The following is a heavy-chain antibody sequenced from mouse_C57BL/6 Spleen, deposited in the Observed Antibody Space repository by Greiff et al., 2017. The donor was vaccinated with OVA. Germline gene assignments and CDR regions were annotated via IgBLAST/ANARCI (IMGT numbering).Heavy chain of an antibody. CDR3: ARVTTVVAPFDY. V-gene: IGHV1-81*01. J-gene: IGHJ2*01. CDR1: GYTFTSYG. Sequence: VKLMESGAELARPGASVKLSCKASGYTFTSYGISWVKQRTGQGLEWIGEIYPRSGNTYYNEKFKGKATLTADKSSSTAYMELRSLTSEDSAVYFCARVTTVVAPFDYWGQGTTLTVSS. CDR2: IYPRSGNT. D-gene: IGHD1-1*01.